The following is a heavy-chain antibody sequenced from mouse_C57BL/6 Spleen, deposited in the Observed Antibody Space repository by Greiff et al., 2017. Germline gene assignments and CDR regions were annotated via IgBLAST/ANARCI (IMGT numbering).Heavy chain of an antibody. D-gene: IGHD1-1*01. CDR1: GFNIKDDY. Sequence: EVQLQQSGAELVRPGASVKLSCTASGFNIKDDYMHWVKQRPEQGLEWIGWIDPENGDTEYASKFQGKATITADKSSNTAYLQLSSLTSEDTAVYYCTTGITTKDYWGQGTTLTVSS. CDR2: IDPENGDT. CDR3: TTGITTKDY. V-gene: IGHV14-4*01. J-gene: IGHJ2*01.